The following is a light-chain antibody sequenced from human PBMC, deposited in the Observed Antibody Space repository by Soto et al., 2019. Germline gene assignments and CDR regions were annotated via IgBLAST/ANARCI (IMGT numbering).Light chain of an antibody. J-gene: IGKJ1*01. CDR3: QQSDSMPWT. CDR1: QSISGY. CDR2: AAS. Sequence: DIRITRSPSSLSASLGYIFTVTFRASQSISGYLNWYQKKSGQAPRLLMYAASSLQSGVPSRFSGSGSGTDFTLTISSLQPEDSATYYCQQSDSMPWTFGQGTKVDI. V-gene: IGKV1-39*01.